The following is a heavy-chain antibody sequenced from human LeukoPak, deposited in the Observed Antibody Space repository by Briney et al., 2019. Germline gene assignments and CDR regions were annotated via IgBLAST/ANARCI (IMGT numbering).Heavy chain of an antibody. CDR2: ISGSGGEI. J-gene: IGHJ6*03. CDR3: ARVPSWKGYMDV. D-gene: IGHD1-1*01. CDR1: GFSFSSYG. Sequence: PGGSLRLSCAASGFSFSSYGMTWVRQAPGKGLEWVSSISGSGGEIHYADSVKGRFTISRDNAKNSLYLQMSSLRAEDTAVYYCARVPSWKGYMDVWGKGTTVTVSS. V-gene: IGHV3-23*01.